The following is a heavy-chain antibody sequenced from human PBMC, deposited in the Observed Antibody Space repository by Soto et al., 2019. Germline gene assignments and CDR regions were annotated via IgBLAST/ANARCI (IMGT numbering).Heavy chain of an antibody. Sequence: ESGGGLVQPGGSLRLSCAASGFTFSSYSMNWVRQAPGKGLEWVSYISSSSSTIYYADSVKGRFTISRDNAKNSLYLQMNSLRAEDTAVYYCARDSTVTTLPDAFDIWGQGTMVTVSS. CDR3: ARDSTVTTLPDAFDI. D-gene: IGHD4-17*01. CDR1: GFTFSSYS. V-gene: IGHV3-48*01. J-gene: IGHJ3*02. CDR2: ISSSSSTI.